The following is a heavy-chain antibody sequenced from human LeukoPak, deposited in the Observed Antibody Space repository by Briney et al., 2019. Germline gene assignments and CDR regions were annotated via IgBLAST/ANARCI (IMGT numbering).Heavy chain of an antibody. V-gene: IGHV1-18*01. D-gene: IGHD1-26*01. CDR1: GYTFTSYG. CDR2: ISAYNGNT. Sequence: GASVKVSCKASGYTFTSYGISWVRQAPGQGLEWMGWISAYNGNTNYAQKLQGRVTMTTDTSTSTAYMALRSLRSDDTAVYYCAGDLKVRWELLSALNYWGQGTLVTVSS. CDR3: AGDLKVRWELLSALNY. J-gene: IGHJ4*02.